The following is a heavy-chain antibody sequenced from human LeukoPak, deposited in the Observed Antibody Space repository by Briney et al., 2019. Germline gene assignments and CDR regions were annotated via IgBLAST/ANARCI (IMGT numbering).Heavy chain of an antibody. CDR1: GYTFTSYY. J-gene: IGHJ5*02. V-gene: IGHV1-46*01. CDR3: ARDTSLEDTAWWFDP. D-gene: IGHD1-1*01. CDR2: INPSGGST. Sequence: ASVKVSCKASGYTFTSYYMHWVRHAPGQGHEAMGLINPSGGSTSYAQKFQGRVTMTRDMSTSTDYMELSSLRSEDTAVYYCARDTSLEDTAWWFDPWGQGTLVTVSS.